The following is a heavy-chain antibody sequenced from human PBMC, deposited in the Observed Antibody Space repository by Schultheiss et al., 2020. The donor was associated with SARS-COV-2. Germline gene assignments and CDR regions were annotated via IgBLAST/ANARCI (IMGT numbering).Heavy chain of an antibody. CDR1: GGSISSGGYS. Sequence: SQTLSLTCTVSGGSISSGGYSWSWIRQPPGKGLEWIGYIYHSGSTYYNPSLKSRVTISVDRSKNQFSLKLSSVTAADTAVYYCARVSATETTFYYSYDAMDVWSQGTTVTVSS. D-gene: IGHD4-11*01. V-gene: IGHV4-30-2*01. CDR2: IYHSGST. J-gene: IGHJ6*02. CDR3: ARVSATETTFYYSYDAMDV.